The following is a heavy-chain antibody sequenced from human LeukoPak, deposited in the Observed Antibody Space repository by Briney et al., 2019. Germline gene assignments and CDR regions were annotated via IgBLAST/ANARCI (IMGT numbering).Heavy chain of an antibody. D-gene: IGHD6-6*01. Sequence: SETLSLTCAVYGGSFSGYYWSWIRQPPGKGLQWIGYIYYTGSTHYNPSLKSRVTISVDTSKNQFSLKLSSVTAADTAMYYCARWRGSSSGKYFDYWGQGTLVTVSS. CDR1: GGSFSGYY. J-gene: IGHJ4*02. CDR2: IYYTGST. V-gene: IGHV4-59*01. CDR3: ARWRGSSSGKYFDY.